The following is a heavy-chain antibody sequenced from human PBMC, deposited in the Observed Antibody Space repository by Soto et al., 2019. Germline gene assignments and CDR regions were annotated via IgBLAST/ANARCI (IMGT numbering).Heavy chain of an antibody. J-gene: IGHJ4*02. CDR1: GGSISSGGYS. Sequence: SETLSLTCAVSGGSISSGGYSWSWIRQPPGKGLEWIGYIYHSGSTYYNPSLKSRVTISVDTSKNQFSLKLSSVTAADTAVYYCMLGSGWKDVDYWGQGTLVTVSS. D-gene: IGHD3-22*01. CDR2: IYHSGST. V-gene: IGHV4-30-2*01. CDR3: MLGSGWKDVDY.